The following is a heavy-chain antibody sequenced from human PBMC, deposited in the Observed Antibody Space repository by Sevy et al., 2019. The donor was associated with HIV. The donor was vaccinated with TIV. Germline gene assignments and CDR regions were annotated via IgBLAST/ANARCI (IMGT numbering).Heavy chain of an antibody. CDR1: GGSISNSESY. J-gene: IGHJ4*02. D-gene: IGHD5-12*01. Sequence: SETLSLTCTVSGGSISNSESYWSWIRQVPGKGLEWIGYIHYSGGTYYNPFFESRVGMSVGTAEKQFSLRLNFMTEADTAVYYCANKRGYNYGPFDYWGPGTLVTVSS. CDR2: IHYSGGT. CDR3: ANKRGYNYGPFDY. V-gene: IGHV4-30-4*02.